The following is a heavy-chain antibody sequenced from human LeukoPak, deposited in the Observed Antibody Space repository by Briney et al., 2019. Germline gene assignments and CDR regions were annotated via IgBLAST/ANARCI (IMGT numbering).Heavy chain of an antibody. D-gene: IGHD2-2*02. CDR1: GGSISSYY. V-gene: IGHV4-59*01. Sequence: PSETLSLTCNVSGGSISSYYWSWIRQPPGKGLEWIGYIYDIGSTNYNPSLKSRVTISVDTSKNQFSLKLSSVTAADTAVYYCAREADCSSTSCYISGAFDIWGQGTMVTVSS. CDR2: IYDIGST. J-gene: IGHJ3*02. CDR3: AREADCSSTSCYISGAFDI.